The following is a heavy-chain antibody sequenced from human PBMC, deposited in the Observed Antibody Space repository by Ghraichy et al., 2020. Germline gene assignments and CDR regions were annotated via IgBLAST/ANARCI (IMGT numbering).Heavy chain of an antibody. CDR1: GGSISSSNW. CDR2: IYHSGST. D-gene: IGHD4-17*01. V-gene: IGHV4-4*02. J-gene: IGHJ5*02. CDR3: ARDRGDTTVTNGWFDP. Sequence: SETLSLTCAVSGGSISSSNWWSWVRQPPGKGLEWIGEIYHSGSTNYNPSLKSRVTISVDKSKNQFSLKLSSVTAADTAVYYCARDRGDTTVTNGWFDPWGQVTLVTVSS.